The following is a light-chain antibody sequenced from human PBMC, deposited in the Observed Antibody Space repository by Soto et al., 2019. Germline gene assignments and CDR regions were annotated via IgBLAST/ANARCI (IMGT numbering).Light chain of an antibody. Sequence: DIQMTQSPSSLSASVGDRVTITCQASQDISNYLNWYQQKPGKAPNHLIYDASNLETGVPSRFSGSGSGTDFTFTISSLQPEDIATYYCHQYDNLPQTFGQGTKLEIK. CDR1: QDISNY. CDR3: HQYDNLPQT. V-gene: IGKV1-33*01. J-gene: IGKJ2*01. CDR2: DAS.